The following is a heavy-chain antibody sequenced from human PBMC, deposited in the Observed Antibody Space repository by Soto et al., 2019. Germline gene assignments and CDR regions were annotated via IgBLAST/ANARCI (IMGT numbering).Heavy chain of an antibody. CDR3: ARAGYSSGWSDY. CDR1: GYTFTSYA. V-gene: IGHV1-3*01. CDR2: INAGNGNT. Sequence: ASVKVSCKASGYTFTSYAMHWVRQAPGQRLEWMGWINAGNGNTKYSQKFQGRVTITRDTSASTAYMELSSLRSEDTAVYYCARAGYSSGWSDYWGQGTLVTVSS. D-gene: IGHD6-19*01. J-gene: IGHJ4*02.